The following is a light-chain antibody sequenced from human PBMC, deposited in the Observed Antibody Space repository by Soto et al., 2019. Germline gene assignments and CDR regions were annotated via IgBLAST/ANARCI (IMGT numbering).Light chain of an antibody. J-gene: IGKJ5*01. Sequence: EIVLTQSPGTLSLSPGERATLSCRASQSVSSSYLAWYQHKPGQAPRLLIYDTSSRATGIPDRFSGSGSGTDFTLTITRLEPEDFAVFYCQQYGTSEIIFGQGTRLEI. V-gene: IGKV3-20*01. CDR3: QQYGTSEII. CDR1: QSVSSSY. CDR2: DTS.